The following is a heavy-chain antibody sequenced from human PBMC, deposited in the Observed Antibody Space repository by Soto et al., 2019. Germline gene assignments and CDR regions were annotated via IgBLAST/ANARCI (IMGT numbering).Heavy chain of an antibody. D-gene: IGHD2-21*02. CDR1: GFTFSSFA. CDR2: ISCSGGST. V-gene: IGHV3-23*01. J-gene: IGHJ4*02. Sequence: GGSLRLSCAASGFTFSSFAMSWFLQAPGKGLEWVSAISCSGGSTYYADSVKGRFTISRDNSKNTLYLQMNSLRAEDTVVYYCAKDRLAYCGGDCYSGFDYWGQGTLVTVSS. CDR3: AKDRLAYCGGDCYSGFDY.